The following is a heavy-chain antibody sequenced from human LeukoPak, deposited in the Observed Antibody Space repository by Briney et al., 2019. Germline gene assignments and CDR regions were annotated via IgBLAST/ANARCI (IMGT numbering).Heavy chain of an antibody. D-gene: IGHD4-17*01. CDR1: GGTFSSYA. CDR2: IIPILGIA. CDR3: AREGDYGDYGVDH. J-gene: IGHJ4*02. Sequence: ASVKVSCKASGGTFSSYAISWVRQAPGQGLEWMGRIIPILGIANYAQKFQGRVTITADKSTSTAYMELSSLRSEDTAVYYCAREGDYGDYGVDHWGQGTLVTVSS. V-gene: IGHV1-69*04.